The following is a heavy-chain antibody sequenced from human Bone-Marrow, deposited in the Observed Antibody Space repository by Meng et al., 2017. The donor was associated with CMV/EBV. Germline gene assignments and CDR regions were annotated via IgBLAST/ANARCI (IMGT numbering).Heavy chain of an antibody. Sequence: SETLSLTCAVYGGSFSGYYWSWIRQPPGKGLEWIGEINHSGSTNYNPSLKSRVTISVDTSKNQFSLKLSSVTAADTAVYYCARGGLYSSSWYRGHDYYYGMDVWGQGTTVTVSS. V-gene: IGHV4-34*01. D-gene: IGHD6-13*01. CDR1: GGSFSGYY. J-gene: IGHJ6*02. CDR3: ARGGLYSSSWYRGHDYYYGMDV. CDR2: INHSGST.